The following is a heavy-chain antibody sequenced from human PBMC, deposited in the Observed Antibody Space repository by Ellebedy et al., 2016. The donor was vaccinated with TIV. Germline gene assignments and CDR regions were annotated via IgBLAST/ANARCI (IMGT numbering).Heavy chain of an antibody. CDR3: ARSYYGSGSYFYFDY. V-gene: IGHV4-39*07. CDR2: IYYSGST. J-gene: IGHJ4*02. D-gene: IGHD3-10*01. CDR1: GGSISSSSYY. Sequence: SETLSLTXTVSGGSISSSSYYWGWIRQPPGKGLEWIGGIYYSGSTYYNPSLKSRVTISVDTSKNQFSLKLSSVTAADTAVYYCARSYYGSGSYFYFDYWGQGTLVTVSS.